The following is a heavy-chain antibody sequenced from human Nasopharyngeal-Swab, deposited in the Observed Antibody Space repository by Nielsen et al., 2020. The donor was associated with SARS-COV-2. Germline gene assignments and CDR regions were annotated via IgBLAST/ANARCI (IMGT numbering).Heavy chain of an antibody. CDR2: IKQDGSEK. Sequence: GESLKISCAASGFTFSSYWMTWVRQAPGKGLEWVANIKQDGSEKNYVDSVKGRFTISRDNAKNSLFLQMNSLRAEDTAVYYCARGGSYYNYFDYWGQGTLVTVSS. D-gene: IGHD1-26*01. CDR3: ARGGSYYNYFDY. CDR1: GFTFSSYW. J-gene: IGHJ4*02. V-gene: IGHV3-7*04.